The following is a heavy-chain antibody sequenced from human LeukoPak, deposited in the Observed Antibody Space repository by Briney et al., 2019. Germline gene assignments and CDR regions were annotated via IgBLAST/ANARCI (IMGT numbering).Heavy chain of an antibody. CDR1: KYTFNAYY. D-gene: IGHD6-13*01. Sequence: GASVKVSCKASKYTFNAYYMHWVRQAPGQGLEWMGWINPYSGSTNYAQKFQGRVTLTRDTSISTGYMELSRLRSDDTAVYYCATDETSIAAAGLFDYWGQGTLVTVSS. V-gene: IGHV1-2*02. CDR2: INPYSGST. J-gene: IGHJ4*02. CDR3: ATDETSIAAAGLFDY.